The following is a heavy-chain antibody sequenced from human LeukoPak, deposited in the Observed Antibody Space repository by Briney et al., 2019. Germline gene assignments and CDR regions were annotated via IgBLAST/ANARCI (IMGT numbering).Heavy chain of an antibody. CDR3: ARPKHLGLVVVPAARSDAFDI. V-gene: IGHV4-34*01. Sequence: SETLSLTCAVYGGSFSGYYWSWIRQPPGKGLEWIGEINHSGSTNYNPSLKSRVTISVDTSKNQFSLKLSSVTAADTAVYYCARPKHLGLVVVPAARSDAFDIWGQGTMVTVSS. J-gene: IGHJ3*02. CDR2: INHSGST. CDR1: GGSFSGYY. D-gene: IGHD2-2*01.